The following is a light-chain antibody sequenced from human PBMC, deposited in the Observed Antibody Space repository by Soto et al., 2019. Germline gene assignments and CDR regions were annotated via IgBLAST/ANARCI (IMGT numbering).Light chain of an antibody. CDR3: CSYAGSSTYV. Sequence: QSALTQPASVSGSPGQSITISCTGTSSDVGSYNLVSWYQQHPGKAPKLMIYEVRKRPSGVSNRFSGSKSGNTASLTISGLQAEDEADYCCCSYAGSSTYVFGTGTKLTVL. CDR2: EVR. V-gene: IGLV2-23*02. CDR1: SSDVGSYNL. J-gene: IGLJ1*01.